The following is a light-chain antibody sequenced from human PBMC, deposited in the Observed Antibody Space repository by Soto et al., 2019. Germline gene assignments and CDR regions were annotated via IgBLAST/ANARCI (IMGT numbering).Light chain of an antibody. J-gene: IGLJ1*01. CDR3: CSNAVGSTYV. CDR1: STDIGSHKL. V-gene: IGLV2-23*01. CDR2: EAY. Sequence: QSVLTQPASVSGSPGQSITISCTGTSTDIGSHKLVSWYQQYPGNAPKLIIFEAYKRPSGVSNRFSGSKSGSTASLTISGLQAEDEADYYCCSNAVGSTYVFGTGTKVTVL.